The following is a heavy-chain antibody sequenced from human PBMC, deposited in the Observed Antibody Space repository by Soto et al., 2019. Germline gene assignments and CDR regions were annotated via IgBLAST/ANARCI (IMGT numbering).Heavy chain of an antibody. J-gene: IGHJ6*03. V-gene: IGHV1-18*01. Sequence: QVQLVQSGAEVKKPGASVKVSCKASGYTFTSYGISWVRQAPGQGLEWMGWISAYNGNTNYAQKLQGRVTMTTDTSTSTAYIELRSLRSDDTAVYSCARDSSRWQRLYYYYMDVWGKGTTLTVSS. CDR3: ARDSSRWQRLYYYYMDV. CDR2: ISAYNGNT. D-gene: IGHD6-13*01. CDR1: GYTFTSYG.